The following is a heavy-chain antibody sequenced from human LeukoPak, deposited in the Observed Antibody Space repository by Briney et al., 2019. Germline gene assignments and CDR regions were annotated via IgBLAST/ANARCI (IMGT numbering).Heavy chain of an antibody. J-gene: IGHJ4*02. CDR1: GFTFSSYA. CDR2: TSGSGSGT. Sequence: PGGSLRLSCAASGFTFSSYAMTWVRQAPGKGLEWVSGTSGSGSGTYYADSVKGRFTISRDNSKTTLYLQMNSLRAEDTALYYCVKYTGNSILVRFDYWGQGTLVTVSS. CDR3: VKYTGNSILVRFDY. D-gene: IGHD4-23*01. V-gene: IGHV3-23*01.